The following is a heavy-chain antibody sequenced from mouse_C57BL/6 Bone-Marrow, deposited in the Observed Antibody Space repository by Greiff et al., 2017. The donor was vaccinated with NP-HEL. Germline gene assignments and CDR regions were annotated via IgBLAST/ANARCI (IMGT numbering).Heavy chain of an antibody. V-gene: IGHV1-56*01. CDR2: IFPGSGST. CDR1: GYTFTSHW. CDR3: ARSGCVYYDYDGPAWFAY. J-gene: IGHJ3*01. D-gene: IGHD2-4*01. Sequence: VQLQQSGPELVRPGASVKISCKAPGYTFTSHWMQWVRQRPGQGLEWIGEIFPGSGSTYYNEKFKGKATLPVDTSSSTAYMQLSSLTSEDSAVYFCARSGCVYYDYDGPAWFAYWGQGTLVTVSA.